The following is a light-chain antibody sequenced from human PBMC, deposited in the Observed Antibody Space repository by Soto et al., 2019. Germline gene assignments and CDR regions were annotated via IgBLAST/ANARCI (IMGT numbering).Light chain of an antibody. CDR2: HAS. J-gene: IGKJ1*01. Sequence: AIRMTQSPSSLSASTGDRFTITCRASQGISSYLAWYQQKPGTAPKVLIYHASNLQSGVPSRFSGSGSGTDFTLTISSLQPEDFATYYSQQSHSTPRTFGQGTKVDIK. CDR3: QQSHSTPRT. CDR1: QGISSY. V-gene: IGKV1-8*01.